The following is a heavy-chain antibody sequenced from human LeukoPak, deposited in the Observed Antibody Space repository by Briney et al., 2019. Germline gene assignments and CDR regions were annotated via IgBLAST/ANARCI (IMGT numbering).Heavy chain of an antibody. V-gene: IGHV1-18*01. CDR1: GYTFTSYG. D-gene: IGHD1-26*01. J-gene: IGHJ6*02. CDR2: ISADNGNT. CDR3: ARVGGSYYNYYYGMDV. Sequence: ASVKVSCKASGYTFTSYGISWVRQAPGQGLEWMGWISADNGNTNYAQKLQGRVTMTTDTSTSTAYMELRSLRSDDTAVYYCARVGGSYYNYYYGMDVWGQGTTVTVSS.